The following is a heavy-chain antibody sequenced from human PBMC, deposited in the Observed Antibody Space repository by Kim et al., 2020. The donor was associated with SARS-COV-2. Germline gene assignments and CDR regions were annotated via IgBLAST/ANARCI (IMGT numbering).Heavy chain of an antibody. CDR3: ARDDYGDYVSYYGMDV. CDR2: INPNSGGT. Sequence: ASVKVSCKASGYTFTGHYMHWVRQAPGQGLEWMGWINPNSGGTNYAQKFQGRVTMTRDTSISTAYMELSRLRSDDTAVYYCARDDYGDYVSYYGMDVWGQGTTVTVSS. V-gene: IGHV1-2*02. J-gene: IGHJ6*02. D-gene: IGHD4-17*01. CDR1: GYTFTGHY.